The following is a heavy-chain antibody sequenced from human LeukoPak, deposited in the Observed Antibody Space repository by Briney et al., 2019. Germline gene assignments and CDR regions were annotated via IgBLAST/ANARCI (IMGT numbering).Heavy chain of an antibody. D-gene: IGHD1-7*01. J-gene: IGHJ6*03. CDR1: GYTFTSYG. V-gene: IGHV1-18*01. CDR2: ISAYNGNT. Sequence: GASVKFSCKASGYTFTSYGISWVRQAPGQGLEWMGWISAYNGNTNYAQKLQGRVTMTTDTSTSTAYMELRSLRSDDTAVYYCARWGRELPYYYYMDVWGKGTTVTVSS. CDR3: ARWGRELPYYYYMDV.